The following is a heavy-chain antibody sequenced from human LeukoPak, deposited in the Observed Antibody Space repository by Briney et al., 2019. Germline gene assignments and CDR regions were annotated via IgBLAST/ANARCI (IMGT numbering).Heavy chain of an antibody. D-gene: IGHD6-13*01. CDR3: ATGSPVAAAGTGYFDY. CDR1: GYTLTELS. V-gene: IGHV1-24*01. CDR2: FDPEDGET. Sequence: ASVKVSCKVSGYTLTELSMHWVRQAPGKGLEWMGGFDPEDGETIYAQKFQGRVTMTEDTSTDTAYMELSSLRSEDTAVYYCATGSPVAAAGTGYFDYWGQGTLVTVSS. J-gene: IGHJ4*02.